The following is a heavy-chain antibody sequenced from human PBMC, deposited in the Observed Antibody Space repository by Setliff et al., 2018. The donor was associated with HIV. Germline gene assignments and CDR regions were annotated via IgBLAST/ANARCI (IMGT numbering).Heavy chain of an antibody. J-gene: IGHJ5*02. CDR3: ARARLQGIVTAVGPRDNCLDP. D-gene: IGHD1-26*01. Sequence: SVKVSCKASGYSFINYGISWVRQAPGQGPEWMGWISPYTGNTDYAPRLLGRVTMTTDTSTSTAYLELRSLTSDDTAVYYCARARLQGIVTAVGPRDNCLDPWGQGTQVTVSS. CDR1: GYSFINYG. CDR2: ISPYTGNT. V-gene: IGHV1-18*01.